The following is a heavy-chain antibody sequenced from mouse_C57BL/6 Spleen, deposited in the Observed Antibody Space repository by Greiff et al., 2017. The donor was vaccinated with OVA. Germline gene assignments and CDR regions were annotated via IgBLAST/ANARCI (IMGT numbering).Heavy chain of an antibody. CDR1: GFTFSSYA. Sequence: EVQVVESGEGLVKPGGSLKLSCAASGFTFSSYAMSWVRQTPEKRLEWVAYISTGGDYIYYADTVKGRFTFSRDNARNTLYLQMSSLKSEDTAMYYCTRDPDYDGAYWGQGTLVTVSA. CDR2: ISTGGDYI. D-gene: IGHD2-4*01. J-gene: IGHJ3*01. V-gene: IGHV5-9-1*02. CDR3: TRDPDYDGAY.